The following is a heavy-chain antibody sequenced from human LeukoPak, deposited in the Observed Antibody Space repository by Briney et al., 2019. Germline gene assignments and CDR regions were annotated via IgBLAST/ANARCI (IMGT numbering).Heavy chain of an antibody. CDR2: IIPILGIA. J-gene: IGHJ4*02. V-gene: IGHV1-69*02. CDR3: ARGEPLTVQPDY. CDR1: GGTFSSYT. D-gene: IGHD1-14*01. Sequence: GASVKVSCKASGGTFSSYTISWVRQAPGQGLEWMGRIIPILGIANYAQKFQGRVTITADKSTSTAYMELSSLRSEDTAVYYCARGEPLTVQPDYWGQGTLVTVSS.